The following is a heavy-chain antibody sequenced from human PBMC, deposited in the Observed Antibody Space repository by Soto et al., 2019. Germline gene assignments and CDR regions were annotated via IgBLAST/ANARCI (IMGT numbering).Heavy chain of an antibody. CDR3: ATRDTGRVY. D-gene: IGHD5-18*01. V-gene: IGHV4-4*02. CDR1: GVSIGSHDW. CDR2: SHQSGNT. Sequence: QVQLQESGRGLVKPSGTLSLTCAVSGVSIGSHDWWTWVRQPPGKGLEWIGESHQSGNTNYNSSLESRVTISLDKSKNHFSLQLSSVTVADTAVYYCATRDTGRVYWGQGTLVTVSS. J-gene: IGHJ4*02.